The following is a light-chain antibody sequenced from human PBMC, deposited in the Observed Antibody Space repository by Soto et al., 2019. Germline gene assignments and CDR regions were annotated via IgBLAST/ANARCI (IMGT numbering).Light chain of an antibody. CDR1: SSDVGGYNY. J-gene: IGLJ1*01. Sequence: QSVLTQPPSASGSPGQSVTISCTGTSSDVGGYNYVSWYQQHPGKAPKLILYEVTKRPSGVPDRFSGSKSGNTASLTVSGLQAEDEADYYCSSYAGSTYVFGTGTQLTVL. CDR3: SSYAGSTYV. V-gene: IGLV2-8*01. CDR2: EVT.